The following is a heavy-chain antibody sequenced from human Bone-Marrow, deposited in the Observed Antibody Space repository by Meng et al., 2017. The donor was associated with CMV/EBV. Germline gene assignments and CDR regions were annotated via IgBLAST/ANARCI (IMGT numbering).Heavy chain of an antibody. J-gene: IGHJ4*02. V-gene: IGHV1-69*13. D-gene: IGHD1-14*01. CDR3: ARGSGRWLRILDY. Sequence: SVKVSCKVSRGTFSNYPVNWVRQVPGQGLQWMGGVIPMFRKANHAQKFQGRITISADESATTAYMDQSNLKSEDTAVYFCARGSGRWLRILDYWGQGTLVTGSS. CDR1: RGTFSNYP. CDR2: VIPMFRKA.